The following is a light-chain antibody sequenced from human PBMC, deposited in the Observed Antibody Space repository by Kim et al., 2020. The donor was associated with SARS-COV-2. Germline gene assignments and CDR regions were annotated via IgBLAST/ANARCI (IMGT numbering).Light chain of an antibody. CDR3: MQGTYWPGT. V-gene: IGKV2-30*01. CDR1: QSLVYTDGNSY. CDR2: KVS. Sequence: DVVMTQSPLSLPVTLGQPATISCRSSQSLVYTDGNSYLSWFQQRPGQSPRRLIYKVSQRDSGVPDRFSGSGSGTDFTLDISRVEADDVGIYYCMQGTYWPGTFGQGTKLEI. J-gene: IGKJ2*01.